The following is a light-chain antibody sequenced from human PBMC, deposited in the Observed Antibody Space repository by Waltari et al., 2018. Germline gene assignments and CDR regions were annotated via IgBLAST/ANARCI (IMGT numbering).Light chain of an antibody. V-gene: IGLV3-21*02. Sequence: SYVLTQPPSVSVAPGQTATIPCGGDNIGSKRVHWYQKKPGQAPVLVMFDDSDRPSGIPERLSGSNSDNTATLSINRVEAGDEADYYCQVWDSSSDHWLFGGGTELTVL. CDR1: NIGSKR. J-gene: IGLJ3*02. CDR3: QVWDSSSDHWL. CDR2: DDS.